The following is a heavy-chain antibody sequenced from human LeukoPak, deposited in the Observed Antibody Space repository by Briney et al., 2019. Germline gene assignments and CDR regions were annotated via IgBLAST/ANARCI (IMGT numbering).Heavy chain of an antibody. CDR3: ARGTLRYCSSTSCRPFYYYGMDV. CDR2: INHSGST. Sequence: SETLSLTCAVYVGSFSGYYWSCIRRPPGKGVEWIGEINHSGSTNYTTSLKSRGTISVATSKSQFSLKLSSVTAADTAVYYCARGTLRYCSSTSCRPFYYYGMDVWGKGTTVTVSS. CDR1: VGSFSGYY. V-gene: IGHV4-34*01. D-gene: IGHD2-2*01. J-gene: IGHJ6*04.